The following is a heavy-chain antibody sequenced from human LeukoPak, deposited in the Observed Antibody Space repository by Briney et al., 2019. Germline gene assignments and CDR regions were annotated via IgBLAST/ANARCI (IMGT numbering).Heavy chain of an antibody. CDR3: ARDPGTVSMVRGVNDH. Sequence: GRSLRLSCAASGFTFSSYGMHWVRQAPGKGLEWVAVISYDGSNKYYADSVKGRFTISRDNSKNTLSLQMNSLRDEDTAVYYCARDPGTVSMVRGVNDHWGQGTLVTVSS. CDR2: ISYDGSNK. D-gene: IGHD3-10*01. J-gene: IGHJ5*02. V-gene: IGHV3-30*03. CDR1: GFTFSSYG.